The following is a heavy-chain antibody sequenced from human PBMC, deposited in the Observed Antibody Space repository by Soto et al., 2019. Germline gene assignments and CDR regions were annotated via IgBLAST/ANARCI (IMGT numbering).Heavy chain of an antibody. J-gene: IGHJ4*02. Sequence: ASVKVSCKTSGYTFTSYYVHWVRQAPGRGLEWMGVIRPGGGRTDYPQKFQGRVTMTRDTPTTTVYMDLSNLRSDDTAVYYCARIEGSAADAGYWGQGTLVTVSS. D-gene: IGHD2-15*01. V-gene: IGHV1-46*01. CDR2: IRPGGGRT. CDR1: GYTFTSYY. CDR3: ARIEGSAADAGY.